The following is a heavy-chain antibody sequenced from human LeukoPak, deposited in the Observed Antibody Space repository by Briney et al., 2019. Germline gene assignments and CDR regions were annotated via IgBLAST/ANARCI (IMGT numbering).Heavy chain of an antibody. Sequence: SVKVSCKASGGTFSSYAISWVRQAPGQGLERMGRIIPILGIANYAQKFQGRVTITADKSTSTAYMELSSLRSEDTAVYYCASELAYCGGDCYGPAGWFDPWGQGTLVTVSS. CDR2: IIPILGIA. J-gene: IGHJ5*02. D-gene: IGHD2-21*02. CDR3: ASELAYCGGDCYGPAGWFDP. V-gene: IGHV1-69*04. CDR1: GGTFSSYA.